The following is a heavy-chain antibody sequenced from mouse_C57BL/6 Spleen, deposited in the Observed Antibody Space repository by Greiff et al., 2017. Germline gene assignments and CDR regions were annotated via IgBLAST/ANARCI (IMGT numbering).Heavy chain of an antibody. CDR1: GFTFSSYA. CDR2: ISDGGSYT. J-gene: IGHJ2*01. CDR3: EREVYYSNSIDY. Sequence: EVKLVESGGGLVKPGGSLKLSCAASGFTFSSYAMSWVRQTPEKRLEWVATISDGGSYTYYPDSVKGRFTISRDNAKNNLYLQMSHLESEDTTMYYGEREVYYSNSIDYWGQGTTLTVSA. D-gene: IGHD2-5*01. V-gene: IGHV5-4*01.